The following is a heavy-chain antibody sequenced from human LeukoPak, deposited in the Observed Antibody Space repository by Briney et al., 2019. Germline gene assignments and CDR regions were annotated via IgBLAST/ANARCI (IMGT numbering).Heavy chain of an antibody. CDR1: GYTFTSYG. V-gene: IGHV1-18*01. Sequence: ASVKVSCKASGYTFTSYGISWVRQAPGQGLEWMGWISAYNGNTNYAQKLQGRVTMTTDTSTSTAYMELRSLGSDDTAVYYCAAMLKWEPPLLDAFDIWGQGTMVTVSS. CDR2: ISAYNGNT. D-gene: IGHD1-26*01. CDR3: AAMLKWEPPLLDAFDI. J-gene: IGHJ3*02.